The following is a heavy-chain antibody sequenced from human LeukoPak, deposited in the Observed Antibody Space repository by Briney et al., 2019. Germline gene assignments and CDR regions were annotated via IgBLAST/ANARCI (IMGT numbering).Heavy chain of an antibody. J-gene: IGHJ4*02. D-gene: IGHD1-14*01. V-gene: IGHV3-21*01. CDR3: AREVDRVQFDY. Sequence: GGSLRLSCAASGFTFSSYSMNWVRQAPGKGLEWVSSISSGSSYIYYADSVKGRFTISRDNAKNSLYLQMNSLRAEDTAVYYCAREVDRVQFDYWGQGTLVTVSS. CDR1: GFTFSSYS. CDR2: ISSGSSYI.